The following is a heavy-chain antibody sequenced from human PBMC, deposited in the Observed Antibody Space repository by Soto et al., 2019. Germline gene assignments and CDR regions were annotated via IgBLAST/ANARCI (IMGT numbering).Heavy chain of an antibody. Sequence: GGSLRLSCAASGFTFSSYGMHWVRQAPGKGLEWVAVISYDGSNKYYADSVKGRFTISRDNSKNTLYLQMNSLRAEDTAVYYCAKDLGTTMIVVVSWAFDIWGQGTMVTVSS. V-gene: IGHV3-30*18. J-gene: IGHJ3*02. D-gene: IGHD3-22*01. CDR3: AKDLGTTMIVVVSWAFDI. CDR1: GFTFSSYG. CDR2: ISYDGSNK.